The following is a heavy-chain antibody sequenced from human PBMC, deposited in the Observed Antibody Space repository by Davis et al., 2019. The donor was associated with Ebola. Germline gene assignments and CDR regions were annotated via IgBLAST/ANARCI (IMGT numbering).Heavy chain of an antibody. CDR3: ASHPIVVVVAATHLYFDY. CDR2: INPNSGGT. Sequence: ASVKVSCKASGYTFTGYYMHWVRQAPGQGLEWMGWINPNSGGTNYAQKFQGWVTMTRDTSISTACMELSRLRSDDTAVYYCASHPIVVVVAATHLYFDYWGQGTLVTVSS. V-gene: IGHV1-2*04. D-gene: IGHD2-15*01. CDR1: GYTFTGYY. J-gene: IGHJ4*02.